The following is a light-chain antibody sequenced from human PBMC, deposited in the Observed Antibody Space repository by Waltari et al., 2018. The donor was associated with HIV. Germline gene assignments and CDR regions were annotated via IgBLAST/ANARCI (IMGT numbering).Light chain of an antibody. J-gene: IGLJ2*01. CDR2: EVT. V-gene: IGLV2-23*02. CDR1: FRDVGRYNL. Sequence: QSALPQPASVSGSPGQSITISCTGTFRDVGRYNLVSWYQKHPGEAPKIMIYEVTKRPSGVSSRFSGSKSGNTASLTISGLQAEDEADYYCCSYAGSRIHVVFGGGTKLTVL. CDR3: CSYAGSRIHVV.